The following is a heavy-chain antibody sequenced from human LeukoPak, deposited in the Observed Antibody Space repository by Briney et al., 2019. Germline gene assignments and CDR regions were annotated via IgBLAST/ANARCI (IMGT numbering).Heavy chain of an antibody. CDR3: ARDEGGTSGHFSNRPYYFDY. CDR1: GFNFNIYH. V-gene: IGHV3-48*04. D-gene: IGHD2-8*01. CDR2: ISSRSDTI. J-gene: IGHJ4*02. Sequence: QPGESLRLSCAASGFNFNIYHMNWVRQAPGKGLEWLSSISSRSDTIYYADSVQGRFTISRDNAIHSLYLQMNGLRAEDTAVYYCARDEGGTSGHFSNRPYYFDYWGRGTLVTVSS.